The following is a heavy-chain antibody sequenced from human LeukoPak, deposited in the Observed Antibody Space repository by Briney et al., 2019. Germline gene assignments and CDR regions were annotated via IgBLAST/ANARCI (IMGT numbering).Heavy chain of an antibody. Sequence: SETLSLTCAVYGGSLSGYYWSWIRQPPGKGLEWIGDISHSGFTNYNPSLKSRVTISVDTSTNQFSLKLSSVTAADTAVYYCARLPYYGSGSLNGMDVWGQGTTVTVSS. CDR3: ARLPYYGSGSLNGMDV. CDR1: GGSLSGYY. J-gene: IGHJ6*02. V-gene: IGHV4-34*01. D-gene: IGHD3-10*01. CDR2: ISHSGFT.